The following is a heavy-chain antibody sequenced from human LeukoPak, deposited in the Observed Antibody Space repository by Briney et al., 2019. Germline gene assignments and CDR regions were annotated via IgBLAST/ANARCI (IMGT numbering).Heavy chain of an antibody. CDR2: IRSSSII. CDR1: GFASSTYS. CDR3: ARVLRGWWSFDY. Sequence: GGSLRLSCAASGFASSTYSMNWVRQAPGKGLEWVSYIRSSSIIYYADSVKGRFTISRDNAKNSLYLQMNSLRAEDTAVYYCARVLRGWWSFDYWGQGTPVTVSS. D-gene: IGHD6-19*01. J-gene: IGHJ4*02. V-gene: IGHV3-48*01.